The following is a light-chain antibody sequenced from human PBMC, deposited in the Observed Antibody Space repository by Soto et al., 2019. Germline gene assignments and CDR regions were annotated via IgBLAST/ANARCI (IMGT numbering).Light chain of an antibody. CDR1: SSNIGSKT. CDR2: SNY. V-gene: IGLV1-44*01. Sequence: QSVLTQPPSACGTPWQRVTISCSGSSSNIGSKTVNWYQQLPGTAPKLHIYSNYQRPSGVPDRFSGSKSGTSASLAISGLQSEDEADYYCAAWDVSLNGYVFGTGTKLTVL. J-gene: IGLJ1*01. CDR3: AAWDVSLNGYV.